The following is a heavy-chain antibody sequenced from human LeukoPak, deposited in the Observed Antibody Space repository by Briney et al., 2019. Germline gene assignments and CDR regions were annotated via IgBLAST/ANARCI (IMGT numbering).Heavy chain of an antibody. V-gene: IGHV4-59*02. CDR2: IFYSGST. CDR1: GGSVSSHY. J-gene: IGHJ6*03. CDR3: ARASITYYYYYYMGV. D-gene: IGHD1-14*01. Sequence: SSETLSLTCTVSGGSVSSHYWSWIRQPPGKGLEWIRYIFYSGSTNYNPSLKSRVTILVDKSKNQFSLKLKSVTAADTAVYYCARASITYYYYYYMGVWGKGTTVTVSS.